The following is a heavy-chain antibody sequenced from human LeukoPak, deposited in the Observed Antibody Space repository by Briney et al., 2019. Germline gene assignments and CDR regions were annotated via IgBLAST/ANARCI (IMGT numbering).Heavy chain of an antibody. Sequence: PGGSLRLSCAASGFIFSSYAMHWVRQAPGKGLEWVALISYDGSNKYYSDSVKGRFTISRDNSKNTLYLQMNSLRAEDTAVYYCARFAGLIDYWGQGTLVTVSS. CDR2: ISYDGSNK. CDR1: GFIFSSYA. V-gene: IGHV3-30-3*01. J-gene: IGHJ4*02. CDR3: ARFAGLIDY.